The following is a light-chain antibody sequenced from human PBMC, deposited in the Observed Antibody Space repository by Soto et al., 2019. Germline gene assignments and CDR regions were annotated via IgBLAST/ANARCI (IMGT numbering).Light chain of an antibody. Sequence: EIVLTQSPGTLSLSPGERATLSCRASQSVGCSLSWYQQKPGQAPRLLFYGASNRATAIPDRFSGSGFGTDFTLTITRLEPEDFAVYYCQQYGDSPQTFGPGTKVEI. CDR1: QSVGCS. J-gene: IGKJ1*01. CDR2: GAS. CDR3: QQYGDSPQT. V-gene: IGKV3-20*01.